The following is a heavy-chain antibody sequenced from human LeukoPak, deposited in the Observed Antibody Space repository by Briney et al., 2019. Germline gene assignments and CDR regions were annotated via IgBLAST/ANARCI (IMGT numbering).Heavy chain of an antibody. J-gene: IGHJ3*02. CDR3: ARQAPRRDGYYLDAFDI. Sequence: SETLSLSCTVSGGSISSSSYYWGWIRQPPGKGLEWIGSIYYSGSTYYNPSLKSRVTISVDTSKNQFSLKLSSVTAADTAVYYCARQAPRRDGYYLDAFDIWGQGKMVTVSS. V-gene: IGHV4-39*01. D-gene: IGHD5-24*01. CDR1: GGSISSSSYY. CDR2: IYYSGST.